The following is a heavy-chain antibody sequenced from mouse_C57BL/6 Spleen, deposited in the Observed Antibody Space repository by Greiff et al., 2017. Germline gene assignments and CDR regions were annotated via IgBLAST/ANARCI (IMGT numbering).Heavy chain of an antibody. CDR2: ISSGGDYI. V-gene: IGHV5-9-1*02. D-gene: IGHD2-1*01. Sequence: EVKVVESGEGLVKPGGSLKLSCAASGFTFSSYAMSWVRQTPEKRLEWVAYISSGGDYIYYADTVKGRFTISRDNARNTLYLQMSSLKSEDTAMYYCTRGGEIYYGNPYGEFAYWGQGTLVTVSA. CDR1: GFTFSSYA. CDR3: TRGGEIYYGNPYGEFAY. J-gene: IGHJ3*01.